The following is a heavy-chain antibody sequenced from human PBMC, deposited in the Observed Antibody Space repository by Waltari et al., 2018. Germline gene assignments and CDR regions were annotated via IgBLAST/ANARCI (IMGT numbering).Heavy chain of an antibody. CDR1: GGSIRSRTYY. CDR3: ARQAVAVAGRGFDC. J-gene: IGHJ4*02. CDR2: VYYSGST. D-gene: IGHD6-19*01. Sequence: QVQLQETGPGLVKPSETLSLTCTVPGGSIRSRTYYWGWIRPPPGKGLEWIGSVYYSGSTYYNASLKSRVTISVDTSKNQFSLKLTSVTAADTAVYYCARQAVAVAGRGFDCWGQGTVVSVSP. V-gene: IGHV4-39*01.